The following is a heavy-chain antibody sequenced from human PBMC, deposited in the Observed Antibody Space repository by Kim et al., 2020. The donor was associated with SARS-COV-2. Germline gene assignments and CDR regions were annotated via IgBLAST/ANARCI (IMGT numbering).Heavy chain of an antibody. CDR3: TREGGGPSVSWDGDFDY. CDR1: GFSFSSYS. CDR2: ISTTGNHI. V-gene: IGHV3-21*06. J-gene: IGHJ4*01. D-gene: IGHD1-26*01. Sequence: GGSLRLSCAASGFSFSSYSMDWVRQSPAKGLEWVSSISTTGNHIFYGDSVKGRFTISRDNAKNSLYLQMNSLRAEDTGVYYCTREGGGPSVSWDGDFDY.